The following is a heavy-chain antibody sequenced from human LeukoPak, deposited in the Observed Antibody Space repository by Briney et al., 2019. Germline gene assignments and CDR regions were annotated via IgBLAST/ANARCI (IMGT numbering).Heavy chain of an antibody. J-gene: IGHJ4*02. Sequence: PSETLSLTCTVSGGSISSYYWSWIRQPPGKGLEWIGYIYYSGSTNYNPSLKSRVTISVDTSKNQFSLKLSSVTAADTAVYYCARQGVGATGGFDYWGQGTLVTVSS. V-gene: IGHV4-59*08. D-gene: IGHD1-26*01. CDR2: IYYSGST. CDR1: GGSISSYY. CDR3: ARQGVGATGGFDY.